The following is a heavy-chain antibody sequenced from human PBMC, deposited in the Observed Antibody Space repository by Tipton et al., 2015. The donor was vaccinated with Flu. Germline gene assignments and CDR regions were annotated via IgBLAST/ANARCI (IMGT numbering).Heavy chain of an antibody. CDR3: ARAKGSQTSFYFGVDV. Sequence: SLRLSCAASGFTFSSDWMHWVRQAPGKGLVWVSRINSAGSNTNYADSVKGRFTISRDNAKNTLFLQMNSLRGEDTAVYYCARAKGSQTSFYFGVDVWGQGTTVTVSS. J-gene: IGHJ6*02. CDR2: INSAGSNT. V-gene: IGHV3-74*01. D-gene: IGHD1-26*01. CDR1: GFTFSSDW.